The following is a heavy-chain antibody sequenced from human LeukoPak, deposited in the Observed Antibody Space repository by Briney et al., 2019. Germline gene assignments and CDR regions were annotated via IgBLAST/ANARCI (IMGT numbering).Heavy chain of an antibody. D-gene: IGHD3-22*01. Sequence: QAGGSLRLSCAASGFTFSSYAMSWVRQAPGKGLEWVSAISGSGGSTYYADSVKGRFTISRDNSKNTLYLQMNSLRAEDTAVYYCAKDRTYYSDFSAYYFSPPLQHYWGQGTLVIVSA. J-gene: IGHJ4*02. CDR3: AKDRTYYSDFSAYYFSPPLQHY. CDR2: ISGSGGST. CDR1: GFTFSSYA. V-gene: IGHV3-23*01.